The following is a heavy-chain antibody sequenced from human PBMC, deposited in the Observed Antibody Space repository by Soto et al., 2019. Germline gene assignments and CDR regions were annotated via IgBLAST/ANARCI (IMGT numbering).Heavy chain of an antibody. CDR3: AKVATIFGSGWFDP. V-gene: IGHV3-30*18. CDR1: GFTFSSYG. J-gene: IGHJ5*02. Sequence: QVQLVESGGGVVQPGRSLRLSCAASGFTFSSYGMHWVRQAPGKGLEWVAVISYDGSNKYYADSVKGRFTISRDNSKNTLYLQMNSLRAEDTAVYYCAKVATIFGSGWFDPWGQGTLVTVSS. CDR2: ISYDGSNK. D-gene: IGHD3-3*01.